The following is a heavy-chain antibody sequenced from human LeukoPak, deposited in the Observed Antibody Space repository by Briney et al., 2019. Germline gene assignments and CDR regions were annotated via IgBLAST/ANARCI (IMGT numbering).Heavy chain of an antibody. CDR1: GFTFSSDD. CDR2: ISGSGGST. Sequence: TGGSLRLSCAASGFTFSSDDMSWVRQAPGKGLVWVTGISGSGGSTYYADSAKGRFTISRDNSKNTPYLRMNSLRAEDTAVYYCAKHTYYYESSGTTALFDYWGQGTLVTVSS. CDR3: AKHTYYYESSGTTALFDY. V-gene: IGHV3-23*01. D-gene: IGHD3-22*01. J-gene: IGHJ4*02.